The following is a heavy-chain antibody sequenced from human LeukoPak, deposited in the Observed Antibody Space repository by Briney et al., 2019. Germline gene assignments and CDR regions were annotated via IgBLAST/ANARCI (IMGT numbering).Heavy chain of an antibody. CDR1: GYTFTSYG. J-gene: IGHJ4*02. CDR2: ISAYNGNT. CDR3: ARSPYSGSYRGGVDY. Sequence: RASVKVSCKASGYTFTSYGISWVRQAPGQGLEWMGWISAYNGNTNYAQKLQGRVTMTTDTSTSTAYMELRSLRSDDTAVYYCARSPYSGSYRGGVDYWGQGTLVTVSS. D-gene: IGHD1-26*01. V-gene: IGHV1-18*01.